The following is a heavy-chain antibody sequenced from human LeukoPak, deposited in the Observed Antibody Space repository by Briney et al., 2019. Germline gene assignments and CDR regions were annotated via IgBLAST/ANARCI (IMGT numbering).Heavy chain of an antibody. CDR2: ISGSGSRT. CDR3: ASRPRADIGPLDF. D-gene: IGHD1-14*01. CDR1: GFTFSDYA. V-gene: IGHV3-23*01. Sequence: GGSLRLSCAAPGFTFSDYAMTWGRQAPGKGLEWVSSISGSGSRTYYTESVKGRFTISRDNSKNTLYLQMNSLRADETAIYYCASRPRADIGPLDFWGQGTLVTVSS. J-gene: IGHJ4*02.